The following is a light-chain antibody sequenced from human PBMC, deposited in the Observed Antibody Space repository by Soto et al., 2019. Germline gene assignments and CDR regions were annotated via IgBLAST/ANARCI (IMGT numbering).Light chain of an antibody. Sequence: EIVLTQSPATLSLSPGERATLSCRASQSVSSYLAWYQQKPGQAPRLLISDASSRATGIPARFSGSGSGTDFTLTISSLVPEDFAIYYCQQRGNWPITFGGGTKV. V-gene: IGKV3-11*01. CDR1: QSVSSY. CDR2: DAS. CDR3: QQRGNWPIT. J-gene: IGKJ4*01.